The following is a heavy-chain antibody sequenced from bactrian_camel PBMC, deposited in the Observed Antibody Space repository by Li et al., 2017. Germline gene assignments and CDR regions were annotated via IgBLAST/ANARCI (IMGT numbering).Heavy chain of an antibody. V-gene: IGHV3S53*01. CDR1: GYTYKAYS. J-gene: IGHJ6*01. CDR3: AADSYPRLTFV. Sequence: GSLRLSCVYSGYTYKAYSMGWFRQAPGKEREGVASISGDGTTSYSDSVKGRFAASRDNGKNTAYLQMNNLKPEDTAMYYCAADSYPRLTFVSGVKGPRSPSP. CDR2: ISGDGTT. D-gene: IGHD1*01.